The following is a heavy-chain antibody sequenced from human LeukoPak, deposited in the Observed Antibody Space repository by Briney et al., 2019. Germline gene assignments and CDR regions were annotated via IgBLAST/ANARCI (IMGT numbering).Heavy chain of an antibody. D-gene: IGHD6-13*01. CDR2: ISGSGGST. CDR1: GFTFSSYA. V-gene: IGHV3-23*01. J-gene: IGHJ4*02. CDR3: AKSRGIAAAGRYYFDY. Sequence: AGGSLRLSCAASGFTFSSYAMSWVRQAPGKGLEWVSAISGSGGSTYYADSVKGQFTISRDNSKNTLYLQMNSLRAEDTAVYYCAKSRGIAAAGRYYFDYWGQGTLVTVSS.